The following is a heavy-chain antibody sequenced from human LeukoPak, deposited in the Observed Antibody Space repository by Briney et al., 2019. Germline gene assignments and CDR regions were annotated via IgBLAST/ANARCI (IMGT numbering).Heavy chain of an antibody. CDR2: INIGGTNT. CDR1: GFTFSTYA. Sequence: GGSLRLSCAASGFTFSTYAASWVRQAPGKGLERLSYINIGGTNTHYADSVKGRFTISRDNAKKSLYLEMTNLRAEDTAVYYCATDGAGFDTWGQGVLVTVSS. J-gene: IGHJ5*02. V-gene: IGHV3-11*01. CDR3: ATDGAGFDT.